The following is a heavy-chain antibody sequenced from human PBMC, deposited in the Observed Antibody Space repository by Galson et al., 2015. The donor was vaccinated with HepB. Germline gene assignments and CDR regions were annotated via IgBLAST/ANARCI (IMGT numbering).Heavy chain of an antibody. CDR3: ARSTGTSFDY. D-gene: IGHD1-1*01. J-gene: IGHJ4*02. Sequence: SLRLSCAASGFTFSSCAMRWVRQAPGKGLEWVAVISYDGSNKYYADSVKGRFTISRDNSKNTLYLQMNSLRAEDPAVYYCARSTGTSFDYWGQGTLLTVSS. V-gene: IGHV3-30-3*01. CDR2: ISYDGSNK. CDR1: GFTFSSCA.